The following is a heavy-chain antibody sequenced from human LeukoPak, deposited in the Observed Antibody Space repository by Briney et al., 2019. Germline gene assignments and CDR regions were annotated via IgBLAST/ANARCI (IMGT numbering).Heavy chain of an antibody. Sequence: PGGSLRLSCAASGFTFSSYSMNWVRQAPGKGLEWVSSISSSSSYIYYADSVKGRFTISRDSAKNSLYLQMNSLRAEDTAVYYCARERQITMIVPDYFDYWGQGTLVTVSS. CDR2: ISSSSSYI. CDR3: ARERQITMIVPDYFDY. J-gene: IGHJ4*02. V-gene: IGHV3-21*01. D-gene: IGHD3-22*01. CDR1: GFTFSSYS.